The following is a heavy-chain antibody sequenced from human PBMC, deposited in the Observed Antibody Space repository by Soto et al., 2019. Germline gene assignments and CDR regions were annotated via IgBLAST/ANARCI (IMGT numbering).Heavy chain of an antibody. Sequence: SEALSLTSIVSGGSVSSGSYYWSWIRQPPGKGLEWIGYIYYSGSTNYNPSLKSRVTISVDTSKNQFSLKLSSVTAADTAVYYCARDYDYGVNFQYGFDPWGQGTLVTVS. CDR2: IYYSGST. CDR1: GGSVSSGSYY. J-gene: IGHJ5*02. D-gene: IGHD4-17*01. V-gene: IGHV4-61*01. CDR3: ARDYDYGVNFQYGFDP.